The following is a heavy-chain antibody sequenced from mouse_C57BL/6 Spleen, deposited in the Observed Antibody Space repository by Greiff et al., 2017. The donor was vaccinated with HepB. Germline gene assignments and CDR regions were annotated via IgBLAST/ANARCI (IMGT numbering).Heavy chain of an antibody. CDR1: GFNIKDDY. D-gene: IGHD4-1*01. Sequence: VQLQQSGAELVRPGASVKLSCTASGFNIKDDYMHWVKQRPEQGLEWIGWIDPENGDTEYASKFQGKATITADPSSNTAYLQLSSLTSEDTAVYYCTTRNCNYWGQGTTLTVSS. J-gene: IGHJ2*01. CDR2: IDPENGDT. CDR3: TTRNCNY. V-gene: IGHV14-4*01.